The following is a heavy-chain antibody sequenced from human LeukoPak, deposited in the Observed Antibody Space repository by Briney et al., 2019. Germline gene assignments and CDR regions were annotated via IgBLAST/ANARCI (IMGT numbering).Heavy chain of an antibody. Sequence: PGGSLRLSCAVSGLTFNNYAMSWVRQAPGKGLEWVGRIKSKTDGGTTDYAAPVKGRFTISRDDSKNTLYLQMNSLKTEDTAVYYCTTDIRPRTPLPGVAVAAADYWGQGTLVTVSS. CDR1: GLTFNNYA. CDR2: IKSKTDGGTT. CDR3: TTDIRPRTPLPGVAVAAADY. J-gene: IGHJ4*02. V-gene: IGHV3-15*01. D-gene: IGHD6-19*01.